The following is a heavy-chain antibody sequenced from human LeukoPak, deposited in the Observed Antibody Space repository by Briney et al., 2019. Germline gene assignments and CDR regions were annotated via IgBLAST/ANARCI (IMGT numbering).Heavy chain of an antibody. CDR3: ARADWDTAMIDY. CDR1: GFTFSSYS. V-gene: IGHV3-21*01. CDR2: ISSSSSYI. Sequence: GGSLRLSCAGSGFTFSSYSMNWVRQAQGKGLEWVSSISSSSSYIYYADSVKGRFTISRDNAKKSLYLQMNSLRAEDTSVYYCARADWDTAMIDYWGQGTVVTVAS. J-gene: IGHJ4*02. D-gene: IGHD5-18*01.